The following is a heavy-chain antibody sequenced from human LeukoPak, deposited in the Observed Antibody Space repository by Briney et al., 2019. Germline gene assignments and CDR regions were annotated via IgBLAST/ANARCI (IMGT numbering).Heavy chain of an antibody. D-gene: IGHD3-16*02. Sequence: SETLSLTCTVSGYSISSGYYWAWIRQPPGKGLEWIGYIYHSGSTNYNPSLKSRVTISVDKSKNQFSLKLSSVTAADTAVYYCARVLSDYVWGSYRYFDYWGQGTLVTVSS. CDR1: GYSISSGYY. V-gene: IGHV4-38-2*02. CDR2: IYHSGST. CDR3: ARVLSDYVWGSYRYFDY. J-gene: IGHJ4*02.